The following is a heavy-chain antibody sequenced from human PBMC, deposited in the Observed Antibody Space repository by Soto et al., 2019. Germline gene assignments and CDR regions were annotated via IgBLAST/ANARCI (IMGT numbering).Heavy chain of an antibody. V-gene: IGHV2-5*02. Sequence: QITLKESGPPLVKPTQTLTLTCTFSGFSLSTGGVGVGWIRQPPGKALEWLALIYWDDDKRYSPSLKSRLTITKDPSKNQVVLTMTNMDPVDTATYYCAHRLYSSAWPWDSGVFDYWGQGTLVTVSS. CDR1: GFSLSTGGVG. D-gene: IGHD6-19*01. CDR3: AHRLYSSAWPWDSGVFDY. J-gene: IGHJ4*02. CDR2: IYWDDDK.